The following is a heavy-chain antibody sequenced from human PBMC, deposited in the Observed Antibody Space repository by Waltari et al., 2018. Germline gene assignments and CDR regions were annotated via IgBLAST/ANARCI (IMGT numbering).Heavy chain of an antibody. D-gene: IGHD1-26*01. J-gene: IGHJ3*02. CDR3: AGDRLVWREGAFDI. CDR1: GGSISSSSYY. Sequence: QLQLQESGPGLVKPSETLSLTCTVSGGSISSSSYYWGWIRQPPGQGLEWIGSIYYSGCTYYNPSLKSRVTISVDTSKNQFSLKLSSVTAAETAVYYCAGDRLVWREGAFDIWGQGTMVTVSS. V-gene: IGHV4-39*07. CDR2: IYYSGCT.